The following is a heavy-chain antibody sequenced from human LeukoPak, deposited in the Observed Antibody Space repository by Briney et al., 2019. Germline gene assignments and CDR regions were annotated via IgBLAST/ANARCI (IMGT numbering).Heavy chain of an antibody. CDR2: MNPNSGNT. CDR3: ARAGMIVGEFDY. J-gene: IGHJ4*02. Sequence: ASVKVSCKASGYTFTSYNINWVRQATGQGLEWMGWMNPNSGNTGYAQKFQGRVTMTRNTSISTAYMELSSLRSEDTAVYYCARAGMIVGEFDYWGQGTLVTVSS. V-gene: IGHV1-8*01. CDR1: GYTFTSYN. D-gene: IGHD3-22*01.